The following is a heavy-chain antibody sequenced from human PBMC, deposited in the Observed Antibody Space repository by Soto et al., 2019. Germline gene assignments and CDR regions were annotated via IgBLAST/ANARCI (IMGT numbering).Heavy chain of an antibody. J-gene: IGHJ5*02. Sequence: PSETLSLTCTVSGGSISSSGYYWGWIRQPPGKGLEWIRSIYYSGSTYYNPSLKSRVTISVDTSKNQFSLKLSSVTAADTAVYYCARLDVSYNWFDPWGQGTLVTVSS. V-gene: IGHV4-39*01. CDR1: GGSISSSGYY. CDR3: ARLDVSYNWFDP. CDR2: IYYSGST.